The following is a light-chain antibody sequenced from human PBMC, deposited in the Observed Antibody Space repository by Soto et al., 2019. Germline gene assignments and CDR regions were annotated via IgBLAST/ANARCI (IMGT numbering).Light chain of an antibody. CDR3: QQRSNWPGT. CDR1: QSVSPY. Sequence: EIVLTQSPATLSLSPGERATLSCRASQSVSPYLAWYQQKPGQAPRLLIYDASNRATGIPARFSGSGSGTDFTLTISSLEPEDFAVYYCQQRSNWPGTFGQGTKVEIK. V-gene: IGKV3-11*01. J-gene: IGKJ1*01. CDR2: DAS.